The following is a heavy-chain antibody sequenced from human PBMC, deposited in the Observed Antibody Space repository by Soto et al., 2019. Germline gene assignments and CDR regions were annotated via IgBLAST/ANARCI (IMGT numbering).Heavy chain of an antibody. CDR2: IWYDGSNK. D-gene: IGHD1-26*01. J-gene: IGHJ5*02. CDR3: ARAKIGTSWFDP. CDR1: GFTFSSYG. V-gene: IGHV3-33*01. Sequence: QVQLVESGGGVVQPGRSLRLSCAASGFTFSSYGMHWVRQAPGKGLEWVAVIWYDGSNKYYADSVKGRFTISRDNSKNTLYVQMNSLRAEDTAVYYCARAKIGTSWFDPWGQGTLVTVSS.